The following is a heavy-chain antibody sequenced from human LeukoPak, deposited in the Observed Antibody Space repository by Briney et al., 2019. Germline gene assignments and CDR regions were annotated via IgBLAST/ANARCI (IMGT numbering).Heavy chain of an antibody. CDR2: INPNSGGT. J-gene: IGHJ5*02. Sequence: ASVKVSCKASGYTVTGYYMHWVRQAPGQGLEWMGRINPNSGGTNYAQKFQGRVTMTRDTSISTAYMELSRLRSDDTAVYYCARGCSSTSCYIGPFDPWGQGTLVTVSS. CDR3: ARGCSSTSCYIGPFDP. V-gene: IGHV1-2*06. D-gene: IGHD2-2*02. CDR1: GYTVTGYY.